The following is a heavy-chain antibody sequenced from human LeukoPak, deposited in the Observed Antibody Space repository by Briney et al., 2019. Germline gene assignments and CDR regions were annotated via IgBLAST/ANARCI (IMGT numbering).Heavy chain of an antibody. J-gene: IGHJ4*02. V-gene: IGHV3-21*01. CDR2: ISSSSSYI. D-gene: IGHD4-17*01. Sequence: PGGSLRLSCAASGFTFSSYAMSWVRQAPGEGLEWVSSISSSSSYIYYADSVKGRFTISRDNAKNSLYLQMNSLRAEDTAVYYCARGAYGDYNWGQGTLVTVSS. CDR3: ARGAYGDYN. CDR1: GFTFSSYA.